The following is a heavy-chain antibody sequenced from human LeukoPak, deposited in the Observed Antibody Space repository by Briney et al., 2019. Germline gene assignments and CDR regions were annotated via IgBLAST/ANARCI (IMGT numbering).Heavy chain of an antibody. CDR2: ISSSSSTI. CDR3: ARDELEGYYY. D-gene: IGHD5-18*01. CDR1: GFTFSSYS. Sequence: PGGSLRLSCAASGFTFSSYSMNWVRQGPGKGVEGVSYISSSSSTIYYADSVKGRFTISRDNAKNSLYLQMNSLRAEDTAVYYCARDELEGYYYWGQGTLVTVSS. V-gene: IGHV3-48*01. J-gene: IGHJ4*02.